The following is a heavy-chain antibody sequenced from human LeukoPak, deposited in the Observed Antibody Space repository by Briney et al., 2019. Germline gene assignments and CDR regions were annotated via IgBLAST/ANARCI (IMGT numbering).Heavy chain of an antibody. CDR1: GFTFSDYW. Sequence: PGGSLRLSCAASGFTFSDYWMHWVRQAPGKGLVWVSHINADEDRAAYADSVKGRFTISRDNSKNTLYLRMNSLRAEDTAVYYCAKLAVAGLNFDYWGQGTLVTVSS. V-gene: IGHV3-74*01. D-gene: IGHD6-19*01. CDR2: INADEDRA. J-gene: IGHJ4*02. CDR3: AKLAVAGLNFDY.